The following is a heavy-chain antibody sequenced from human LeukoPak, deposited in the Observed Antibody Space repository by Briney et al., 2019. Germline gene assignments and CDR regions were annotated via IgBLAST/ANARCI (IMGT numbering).Heavy chain of an antibody. CDR2: INHSGST. D-gene: IGHD4-17*01. CDR3: ARTNYGARGAFDI. Sequence: TSETLSLTCAVYGGSFSGYYWSWIRQPPGKGLEWIGEINHSGSTNYNPSLKSRVTISVDTSKNQFSLKLSSVTAADTAVYYCARTNYGARGAFDIWGQGTMVTVSS. J-gene: IGHJ3*02. V-gene: IGHV4-34*01. CDR1: GGSFSGYY.